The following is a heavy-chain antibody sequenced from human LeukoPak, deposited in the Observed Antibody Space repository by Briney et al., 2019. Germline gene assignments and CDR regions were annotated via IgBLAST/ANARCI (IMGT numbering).Heavy chain of an antibody. CDR1: GYSFTSYW. Sequence: TGESLKISCKGSGYSFTSYWIGWVRQMPGKGLEWMGIIYPADSDTRYSPSFQGQVTMSADKSISTAYLQWSNLKASDTALYYCARRAVVYNWFDPWGQGTLVTVSS. D-gene: IGHD6-19*01. V-gene: IGHV5-51*01. CDR2: IYPADSDT. CDR3: ARRAVVYNWFDP. J-gene: IGHJ5*02.